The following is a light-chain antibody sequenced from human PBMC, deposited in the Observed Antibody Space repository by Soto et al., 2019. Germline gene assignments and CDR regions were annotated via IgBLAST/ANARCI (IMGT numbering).Light chain of an antibody. CDR1: SSDVGGYNY. Sequence: SALTQPASVSGSPGQSITISCTGTSSDVGGYNYVSWYQQHPGKAPKLMIYEVSNRPSGVSNRFSGSKSGNTASLTISGLQAEDEADYYCGSYTSSSTLYVFGTGTKSPS. V-gene: IGLV2-14*01. J-gene: IGLJ1*01. CDR3: GSYTSSSTLYV. CDR2: EVS.